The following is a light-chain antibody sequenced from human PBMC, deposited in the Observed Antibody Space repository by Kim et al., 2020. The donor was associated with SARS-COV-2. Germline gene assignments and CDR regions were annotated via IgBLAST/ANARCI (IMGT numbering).Light chain of an antibody. Sequence: PGESATLSCRASQSVSSSYLSWYQQKPGQAPRLLIYGASTRAAGIPDRFSGSESGTDFTLTISRLEPEDFAVYYCQQYGSSPLLTFGGGTKVDIK. CDR1: QSVSSSY. J-gene: IGKJ4*01. CDR3: QQYGSSPLLT. V-gene: IGKV3-20*01. CDR2: GAS.